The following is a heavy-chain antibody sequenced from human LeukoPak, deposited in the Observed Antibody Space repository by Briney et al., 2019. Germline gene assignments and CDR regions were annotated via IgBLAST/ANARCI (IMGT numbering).Heavy chain of an antibody. V-gene: IGHV3-66*01. CDR2: IYSGGST. J-gene: IGHJ4*02. CDR1: GFTFSSYG. CDR3: ARDYLSLDY. Sequence: GGSLRLSCAASGFTFSSYGMSWVRQAPGKGLEWVSVIYSGGSTYYADSVKGRFTISRDNSKNTLYLQMNSLRAEDTAVYYCARDYLSLDYWGQGTLVTVSS. D-gene: IGHD3-16*02.